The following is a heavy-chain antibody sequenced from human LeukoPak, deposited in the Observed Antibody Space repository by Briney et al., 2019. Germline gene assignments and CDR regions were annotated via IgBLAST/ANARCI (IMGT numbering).Heavy chain of an antibody. J-gene: IGHJ4*02. D-gene: IGHD3-10*01. Sequence: PGGSLRLSCVASGSTLRSYAMIWVRQAPGKGLERVSSSGDTGSTYYTDSVKGRFTISRDNSKNTLFLQMDSLRAEDTAVYYCAKLIGGFSVYWGQGTLVTVSS. CDR2: SGDTGST. V-gene: IGHV3-23*01. CDR3: AKLIGGFSVY. CDR1: GSTLRSYA.